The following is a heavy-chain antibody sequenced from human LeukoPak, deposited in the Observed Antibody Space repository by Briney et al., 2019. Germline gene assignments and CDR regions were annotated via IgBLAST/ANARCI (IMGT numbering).Heavy chain of an antibody. J-gene: IGHJ6*02. Sequence: GGSLRLSCAASGFTFSGYAMSWVRQAPGKGLEWVSAISGSGGSTYYADSVKGRFTISRDNSKNTLYLQMNSLRAGDTAVYYCARGGPTGRYYYYGMDVWGQGTTVTVSS. CDR3: ARGGPTGRYYYYGMDV. D-gene: IGHD1-1*01. CDR2: ISGSGGST. CDR1: GFTFSGYA. V-gene: IGHV3-23*01.